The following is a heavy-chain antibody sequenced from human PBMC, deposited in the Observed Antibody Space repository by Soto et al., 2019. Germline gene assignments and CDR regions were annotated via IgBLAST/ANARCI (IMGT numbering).Heavy chain of an antibody. V-gene: IGHV4-59*01. CDR3: ARDYDSSGYDY. D-gene: IGHD3-22*01. CDR2: IYYSGST. CDR1: GGSISSYY. Sequence: SETLSLTCTVSGGSISSYYWSWIRQPPGKGLEWIGYIYYSGSTNYNPSLKSRVTISVDTSKNQFSLKLSSVTAADTAVYYCARDYDSSGYDYWGQGTLVTSPQ. J-gene: IGHJ4*02.